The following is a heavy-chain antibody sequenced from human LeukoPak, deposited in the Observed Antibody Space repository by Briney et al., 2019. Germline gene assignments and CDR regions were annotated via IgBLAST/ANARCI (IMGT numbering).Heavy chain of an antibody. D-gene: IGHD6-19*01. CDR3: ARAGQWLFGFDP. V-gene: IGHV1-46*01. CDR2: INPSGGST. J-gene: IGHJ5*02. CDR1: GYTFTSYY. Sequence: GASVKDSCKASGYTFTSYYMHWVRQAPGQGLEWMGIINPSGGSTSYAQKFQSRVTMTRDTSTRTVYMELSSLRSEDTAVYYCARAGQWLFGFDPWGQGTLVTVSS.